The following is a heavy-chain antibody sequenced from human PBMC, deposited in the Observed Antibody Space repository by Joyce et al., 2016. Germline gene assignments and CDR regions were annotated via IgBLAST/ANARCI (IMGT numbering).Heavy chain of an antibody. CDR1: GGSISSGNFY. J-gene: IGHJ3*02. CDR3: ASSILVTTTLDAFDI. V-gene: IGHV4-61*02. D-gene: IGHD2-21*01. Sequence: QVRLQESGPGLVKPSQPLSLTCTVSGGSISSGNFYWTWLRQPAGRGLEWIGRVHTSGGANYNPSVNSRVSISVDRSKNTFSLKLNSVTAADTAVYYCASSILVTTTLDAFDIWGPGTLVTVSS. CDR2: VHTSGGA.